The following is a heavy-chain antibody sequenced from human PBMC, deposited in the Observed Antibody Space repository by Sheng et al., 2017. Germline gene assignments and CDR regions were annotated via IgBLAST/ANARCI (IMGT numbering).Heavy chain of an antibody. D-gene: IGHD6-13*01. Sequence: QVQLQESGPGLVKPSETLSLTCAVSGYSISSGYYWGWIRQPPGKGLEWIGSIYHSGSTYYNPSLKSRVTISVDTSKNQFSLKLSSVTAADTAVYYCARGGSIAAAGTAEYFQHWGQGTLVTVSS. CDR3: ARGGSIAAAGTAEYFQH. CDR2: IYHSGST. V-gene: IGHV4-38-2*01. CDR1: GYSISSGYY. J-gene: IGHJ1*01.